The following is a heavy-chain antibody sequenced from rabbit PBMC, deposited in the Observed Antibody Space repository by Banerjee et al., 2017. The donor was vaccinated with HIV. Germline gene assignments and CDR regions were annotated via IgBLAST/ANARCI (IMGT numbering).Heavy chain of an antibody. V-gene: IGHV1S45*01. CDR2: IDGGSSGST. Sequence: QEQLEESGGDLVKPEGSLTLTCTASGFSFNNYWICWVRQAPGKGLEWIACIDGGSSGSTYYASWAEGRFTISKTSSTTVTLQMTSLTAADTATHFCARDLAAVTGWNFNLWGQGTLVTVS. J-gene: IGHJ4*01. CDR1: GFSFNNYW. CDR3: ARDLAAVTGWNFNL. D-gene: IGHD7-1*01.